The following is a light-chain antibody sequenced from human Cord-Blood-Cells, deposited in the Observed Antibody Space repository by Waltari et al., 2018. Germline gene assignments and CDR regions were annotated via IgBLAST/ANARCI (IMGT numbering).Light chain of an antibody. CDR1: QSVSSN. Sequence: IVMPQPPAPLSVSPGARANLSCRASQSVSSNLAWYQQKPGQAPRLLIYGASTRATGIPARFSGSVSGTEFTLTISSMQSEDFAVYYWQQYNNWWTFGQGTKVEIK. J-gene: IGKJ1*01. CDR3: QQYNNWWT. CDR2: GAS. V-gene: IGKV3-15*01.